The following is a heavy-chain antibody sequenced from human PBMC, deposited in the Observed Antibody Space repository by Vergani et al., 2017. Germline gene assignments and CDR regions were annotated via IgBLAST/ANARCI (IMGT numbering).Heavy chain of an antibody. V-gene: IGHV3-30*02. D-gene: IGHD1-26*01. CDR3: AREGVPRCCIVGAPDF. CDR2: IRYDGSNT. CDR1: GFTFSNYG. J-gene: IGHJ4*02. Sequence: QVQLVESGGGVVQPGGSLRLSCGASGFTFSNYGMHWVRQAPGKGLEWVTFIRYDGSNTYYADSVKGRFTISRDIAENSIYLEMNSLRVEDTAVYYCAREGVPRCCIVGAPDFWGQGTQVTVSS.